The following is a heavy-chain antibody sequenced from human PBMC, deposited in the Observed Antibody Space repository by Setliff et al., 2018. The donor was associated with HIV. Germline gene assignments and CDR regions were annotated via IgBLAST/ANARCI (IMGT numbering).Heavy chain of an antibody. CDR1: GFTFSTYC. D-gene: IGHD1-1*01. J-gene: IGHJ6*03. CDR2: ISYGSTWV. CDR3: ARRKLEVWVNDYYSYMDV. Sequence: PGGSLRLSCAASGFTFSTYCMNWVRQAPGKGLEWVSSISYGSTWVYYSDSVKGRFTISRDDAKNSLFLQVDSLTAEDTAVYYCARRKLEVWVNDYYSYMDVWGKGTTVTVSS. V-gene: IGHV3-21*01.